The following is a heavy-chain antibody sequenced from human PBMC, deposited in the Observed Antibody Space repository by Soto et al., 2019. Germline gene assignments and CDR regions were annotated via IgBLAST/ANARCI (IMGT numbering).Heavy chain of an antibody. CDR2: IYYSGST. D-gene: IGHD2-15*01. V-gene: IGHV4-59*01. CDR3: ARFHFPRRENGQGVAAPPYYYYMDV. J-gene: IGHJ6*03. CDR1: GGSISSYY. Sequence: PSETLSLTCTVSGGSISSYYWSWIRQPPGKGLEWIGYIYYSGSTNYNPSLKSRVTISVDTSKNQFSLKLSSLTAADTAVYYCARFHFPRRENGQGVAAPPYYYYMDVWGKGTTVTVSS.